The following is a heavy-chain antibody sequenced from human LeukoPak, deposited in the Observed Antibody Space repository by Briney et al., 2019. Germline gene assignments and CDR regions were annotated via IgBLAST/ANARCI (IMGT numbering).Heavy chain of an antibody. CDR1: GYTFTSYG. CDR3: ARGNSGSHGP. V-gene: IGHV1-69*04. Sequence: SVKVSCKASGYTFTSYGISWVRQAPGQGLEWMGRIIPILGIANYAQKFQGRVTITADKSTSTAYMELSSLRSEDTAVYYCARGNSGSHGPWGQGTLVTVSS. D-gene: IGHD1-26*01. J-gene: IGHJ5*02. CDR2: IIPILGIA.